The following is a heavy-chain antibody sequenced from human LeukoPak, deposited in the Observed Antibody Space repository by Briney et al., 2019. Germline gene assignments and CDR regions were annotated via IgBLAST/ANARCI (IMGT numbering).Heavy chain of an antibody. CDR1: GFTVSSNY. CDR2: IYSGGST. CDR3: AKSDYYYYYGMDV. J-gene: IGHJ6*02. V-gene: IGHV3-53*04. Sequence: GGSLSLSCAASGFTVSSNYMSWVRQAPGKGLEWVSVIYSGGSTYYADSVKGRFTISRHNSKNTLYLQMNSLRAEDTAVYYCAKSDYYYYYGMDVWGQGTTVTVSS. D-gene: IGHD2-21*02.